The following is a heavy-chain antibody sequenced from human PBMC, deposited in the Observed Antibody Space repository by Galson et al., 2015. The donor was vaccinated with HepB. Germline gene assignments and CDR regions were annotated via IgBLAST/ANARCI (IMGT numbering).Heavy chain of an antibody. CDR2: ISGSGGST. J-gene: IGHJ3*02. D-gene: IGHD3-16*02. Sequence: SLRLSCAASGFTFSSYAMSWVRQAPGKGLEWVSAISGSGGSTYYADSVKGRFTISRDNSKNTLYLQMNSLRAEDTAVYYCAKVDDYVWGSYRYEDRVGAFDIWGQGTMVTVSS. CDR1: GFTFSSYA. CDR3: AKVDDYVWGSYRYEDRVGAFDI. V-gene: IGHV3-23*01.